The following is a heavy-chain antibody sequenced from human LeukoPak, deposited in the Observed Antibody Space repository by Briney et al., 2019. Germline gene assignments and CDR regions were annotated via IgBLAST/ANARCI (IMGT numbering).Heavy chain of an antibody. J-gene: IGHJ4*02. CDR3: AREDEFRDY. CDR2: IKQDGSEK. CDR1: GFTFSSYA. D-gene: IGHD3-10*01. V-gene: IGHV3-7*01. Sequence: GGSLRLSCAASGFTFSSYAMSWVRQAPGKGLEWVANIKQDGSEKYYVDSVKGRFTISRDNAKNSLYLQMSSLRAEDTAVYYCAREDEFRDYWGQGTLVTVSS.